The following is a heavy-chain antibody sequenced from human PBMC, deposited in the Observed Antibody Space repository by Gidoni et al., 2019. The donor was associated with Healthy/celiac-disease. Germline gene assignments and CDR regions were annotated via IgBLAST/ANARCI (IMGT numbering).Heavy chain of an antibody. J-gene: IGHJ4*02. CDR3: AKDISGYAEERYFDY. V-gene: IGHV3-9*01. CDR1: GFTFDDYA. Sequence: EVQLVESGGGLVQPGRSLRLSCAASGFTFDDYAMHWVRQAPGKGLEWVSGISWNSGSIGYADSVKGRFTISRDNAKNSLYLQMNSLRAEDTALYHCAKDISGYAEERYFDYWGQGTLVTVSS. D-gene: IGHD5-12*01. CDR2: ISWNSGSI.